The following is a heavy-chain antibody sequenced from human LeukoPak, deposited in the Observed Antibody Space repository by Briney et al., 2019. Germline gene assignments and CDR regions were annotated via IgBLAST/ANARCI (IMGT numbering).Heavy chain of an antibody. J-gene: IGHJ4*02. V-gene: IGHV4-34*01. Sequence: SETPSLTCAVYGGSFSGYYWSWIRQPPGKGLEWIGSIYYSGSTYYNPSLKSRVTISVDTSKNQFSLKLRSVTAADTAVYYCAREVWYDILTGYYYDYWGQGTLVTVSS. CDR3: AREVWYDILTGYYYDY. CDR1: GGSFSGYY. CDR2: IYYSGST. D-gene: IGHD3-9*01.